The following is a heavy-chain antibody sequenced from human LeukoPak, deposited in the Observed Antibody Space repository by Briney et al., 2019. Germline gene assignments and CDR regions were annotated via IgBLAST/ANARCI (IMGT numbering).Heavy chain of an antibody. CDR1: GFSFSSYW. CDR2: IKQDGSEK. J-gene: IGHJ4*02. CDR3: ARMSTSSWFVCDY. D-gene: IGHD6-13*01. Sequence: GGSLRLSCAASGFSFSSYWMTWVRQAPGKGLEWVANIKQDGSEKYYVDSVMGRFTISRDNAKNSLYLQMNSLRAEDTAVYYCARMSTSSWFVCDYWGQGTQVTVSS. V-gene: IGHV3-7*01.